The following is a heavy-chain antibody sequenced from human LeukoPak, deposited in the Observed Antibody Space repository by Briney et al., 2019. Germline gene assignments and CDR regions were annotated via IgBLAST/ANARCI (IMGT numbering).Heavy chain of an antibody. CDR2: ISGSGSTI. Sequence: GGSLRLSCAASGFTFSSYAMSWVRQAPGKGLEWVSDISGSGSTIYYADSVKGRFTISRDNAKNSLYLQMSSLRAEDTAVYYCARDRGSSYFWGQGTLVTVSS. J-gene: IGHJ4*02. D-gene: IGHD6-13*01. V-gene: IGHV3-48*04. CDR3: ARDRGSSYF. CDR1: GFTFSSYA.